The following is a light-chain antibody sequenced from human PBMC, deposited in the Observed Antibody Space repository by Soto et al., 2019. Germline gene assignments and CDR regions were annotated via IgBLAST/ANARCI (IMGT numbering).Light chain of an antibody. V-gene: IGKV1-5*01. Sequence: DIQMTQSPSTLSGSVGDRVTITCRASQTISSWLAWYQQKPGKAPKLLIYHASTLESGVPSRFSGSGSGPDFTLTISSLQPEDFATYYCQQSYSSPPTFGQGTKVDI. J-gene: IGKJ1*01. CDR3: QQSYSSPPT. CDR1: QTISSW. CDR2: HAS.